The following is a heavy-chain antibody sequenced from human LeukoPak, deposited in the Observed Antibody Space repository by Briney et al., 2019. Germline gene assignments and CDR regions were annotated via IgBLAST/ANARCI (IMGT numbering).Heavy chain of an antibody. V-gene: IGHV4-61*02. D-gene: IGHD3-3*01. Sequence: SQTLSLTCTVSGGSISSGSFYWSWIRQPAGKGLEWIGRIYTSGSTTYNPSLKSRVTISVDTSKKQFSLKLSSVTAADTAVYYCARHTTILGHFDYWGQGTLVTVSS. J-gene: IGHJ4*02. CDR1: GGSISSGSFY. CDR3: ARHTTILGHFDY. CDR2: IYTSGST.